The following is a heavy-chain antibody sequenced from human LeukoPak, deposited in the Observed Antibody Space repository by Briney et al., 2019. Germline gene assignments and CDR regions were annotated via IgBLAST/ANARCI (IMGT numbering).Heavy chain of an antibody. CDR3: ARDRGPYVGIDNNWFDP. J-gene: IGHJ5*02. CDR1: GFTFKLSA. Sequence: GGSRKLSCTASGFTFKLSAMTWVRQAPGKGLEWVSAIGGTGDSTYYSDSVKGRFTISRDNSKNTLYLQTDSLRAEDTATYYCARDRGPYVGIDNNWFDPWGQETLVIVSS. V-gene: IGHV3-23*01. D-gene: IGHD3-10*02. CDR2: IGGTGDST.